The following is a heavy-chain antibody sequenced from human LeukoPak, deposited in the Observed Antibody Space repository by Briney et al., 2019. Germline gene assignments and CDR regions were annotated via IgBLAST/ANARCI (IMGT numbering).Heavy chain of an antibody. CDR1: GFTFSDYY. D-gene: IGHD1-26*01. Sequence: GGSLRLSCAASGFTFSDYYMSWIRQAPGKGLEWGSYISSSGSTIYYADSVKGRFTISRDNAKNSLYLQMNSLRAEETAVYYCARELWELLGNAFDIWGQGTMVTVSS. J-gene: IGHJ3*02. CDR3: ARELWELLGNAFDI. V-gene: IGHV3-11*04. CDR2: ISSSGSTI.